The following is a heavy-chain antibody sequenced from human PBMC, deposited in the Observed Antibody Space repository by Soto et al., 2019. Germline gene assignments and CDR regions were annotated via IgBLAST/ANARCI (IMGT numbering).Heavy chain of an antibody. CDR2: IKSKTDGGTT. J-gene: IGHJ4*02. CDR3: TTDAVGLTGSDY. CDR1: GFTFSNAW. D-gene: IGHD3-9*01. V-gene: IGHV3-15*01. Sequence: GSLRFSCAASGFTFSNAWMSWVRQAPGKGLEWVGRIKSKTDGGTTDYAAPVKGRFTISRDDSKNTLYLQMNSLKTEDTAVYYCTTDAVGLTGSDYWGQGTLVTVSS.